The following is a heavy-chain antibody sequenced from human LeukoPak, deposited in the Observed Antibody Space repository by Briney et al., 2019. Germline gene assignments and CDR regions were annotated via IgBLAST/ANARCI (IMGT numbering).Heavy chain of an antibody. Sequence: ASVKVSCKASGYTFISYYIHWVRQAPGQGLEWMGIINPSGGSTRYAQKFQGRVTMTRDTSTGTIYMELSSLRSEDTAVYFCARDSGTVSDAFDIWGQGAMVTVSS. CDR1: GYTFISYY. CDR3: ARDSGTVSDAFDI. J-gene: IGHJ3*02. D-gene: IGHD4-11*01. CDR2: INPSGGST. V-gene: IGHV1-46*01.